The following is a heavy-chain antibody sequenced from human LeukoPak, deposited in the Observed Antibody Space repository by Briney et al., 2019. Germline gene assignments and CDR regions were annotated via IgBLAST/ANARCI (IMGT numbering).Heavy chain of an antibody. J-gene: IGHJ4*02. V-gene: IGHV3-23*01. Sequence: GGSLRLSCAASGFTFSSYAMSWVRQAPGKGLEWVSAICCSGGSTYYADSVKGRFTISRDNSKNTLYLQMNSLRDEDTAVYYCAKDLDCSSTSCYKDYWGQGTLVTVSS. CDR1: GFTFSSYA. CDR3: AKDLDCSSTSCYKDY. D-gene: IGHD2-2*02. CDR2: ICCSGGST.